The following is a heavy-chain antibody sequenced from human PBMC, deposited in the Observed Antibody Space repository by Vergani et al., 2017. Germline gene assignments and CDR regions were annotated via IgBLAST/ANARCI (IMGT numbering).Heavy chain of an antibody. CDR1: GFTFSSYG. CDR3: AKDXHYGSGKDYYGMDV. CDR2: ISYDGSNK. V-gene: IGHV3-30*18. J-gene: IGHJ6*02. Sequence: QVQLVESGGGVVQPGRSLRLSCAASGFTFSSYGMHWVRQAPGKGLEWVAVISYDGSNKYYADSVKGRFTISRDNSKNTLYLQMNSLRAEDTAVYYCAKDXHYGSGKDYYGMDVWGQGP. D-gene: IGHD3-10*01.